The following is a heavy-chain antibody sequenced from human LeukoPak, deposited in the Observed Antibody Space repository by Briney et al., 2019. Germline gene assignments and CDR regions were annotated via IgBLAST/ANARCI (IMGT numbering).Heavy chain of an antibody. CDR3: AKETTYYYDSSGYHSY. V-gene: IGHV3-23*01. Sequence: GGSLRLSCAASGFTFSSCAMSWVRQAPGKGLEWVSAISGSGGSTYYADSVKGRFTISRDNSKNTLYLQMNSLRAEDTAVYYCAKETTYYYDSSGYHSYWGQGTLVTVSS. CDR2: ISGSGGST. CDR1: GFTFSSCA. J-gene: IGHJ4*02. D-gene: IGHD3-22*01.